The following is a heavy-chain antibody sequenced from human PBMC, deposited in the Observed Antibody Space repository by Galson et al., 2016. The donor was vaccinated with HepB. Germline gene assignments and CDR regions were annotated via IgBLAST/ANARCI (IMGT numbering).Heavy chain of an antibody. J-gene: IGHJ3*02. CDR1: GYTFTGYY. Sequence: CKASGYTFTGYYMHWVRQAPGQGLEWMGWINPNSGGTNYAQKFQGWVTMTRDTSISTAYMELSRLRSDDTAVYYCARTYDSSGYYYGVDAFDIWGQGTMVTVSS. D-gene: IGHD3-22*01. CDR2: INPNSGGT. V-gene: IGHV1-2*04. CDR3: ARTYDSSGYYYGVDAFDI.